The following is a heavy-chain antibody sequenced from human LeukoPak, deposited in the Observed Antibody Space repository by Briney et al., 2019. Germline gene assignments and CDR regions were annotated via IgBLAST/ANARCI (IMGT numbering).Heavy chain of an antibody. J-gene: IGHJ4*02. CDR3: ARDLSGYDHDY. CDR1: GFTFSSYS. Sequence: GGSLRLSCAASGFTFSSYSMNWVRQAPGKGLEWVPSISSSSSYIYYADSVKGRFTISRDNAKNSLYLQMNSLRAEDTAVYYCARDLSGYDHDYWGQGTLVTVSS. CDR2: ISSSSSYI. V-gene: IGHV3-21*01. D-gene: IGHD5-12*01.